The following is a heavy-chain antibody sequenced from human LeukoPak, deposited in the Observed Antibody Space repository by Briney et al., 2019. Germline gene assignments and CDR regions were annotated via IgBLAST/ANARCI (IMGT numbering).Heavy chain of an antibody. CDR2: IDPDDSET. D-gene: IGHD3-10*01. J-gene: IGHJ4*02. CDR3: ARRPLLYGSGSYWDH. Sequence: GESLKISCKASGYSFRSFWIGWVRQMPGKGLEWMGVIDPDDSETRYSPSFQGQVTISADKSISTACLQWSTLKASDSAMYYCARRPLLYGSGSYWDHWGQGTLVTVSS. V-gene: IGHV5-51*01. CDR1: GYSFRSFW.